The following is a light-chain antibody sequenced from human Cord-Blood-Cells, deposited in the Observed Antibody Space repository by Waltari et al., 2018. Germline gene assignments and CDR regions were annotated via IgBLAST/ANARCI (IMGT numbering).Light chain of an antibody. Sequence: DIVMTQSPDYPAVSLGERATINCKSRQSVLYRSNNKNYLDWYQQKPGQPPKLLIYWASTRESGVPDRFSGSGSVTDFTLTISSLQAEDVAVYYCQQYYSTPRTFGQGTKVEIK. V-gene: IGKV4-1*01. J-gene: IGKJ1*01. CDR3: QQYYSTPRT. CDR2: WAS. CDR1: QSVLYRSNNKNY.